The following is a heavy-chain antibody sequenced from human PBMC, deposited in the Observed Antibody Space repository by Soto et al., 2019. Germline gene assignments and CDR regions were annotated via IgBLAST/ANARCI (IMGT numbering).Heavy chain of an antibody. V-gene: IGHV4-31*03. D-gene: IGHD4-17*01. CDR2: IYYSGST. CDR1: GGSISSGGYY. Sequence: SETLSLTCTVSGGSISSGGYYWSWIRQHPGKGLEWIGYIYYSGSTYYNPSLKSRVTISVDTSKNQFSLKLSSVTAADTAVYYCARGNTVSINNWFDPWGQGTLVTVSS. CDR3: ARGNTVSINNWFDP. J-gene: IGHJ5*02.